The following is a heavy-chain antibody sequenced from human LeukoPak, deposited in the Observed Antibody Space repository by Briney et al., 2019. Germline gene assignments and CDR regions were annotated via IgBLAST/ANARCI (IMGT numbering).Heavy chain of an antibody. D-gene: IGHD3-16*01. J-gene: IGHJ6*02. V-gene: IGHV3-30-3*01. CDR1: GITLMSYT. CDR2: VLDNTDFP. Sequence: GGSLRLSCSGSGITLMSYTIHWVRRAPGKGLEWMTCVLDNTDFPYYADSVEGRFIISRDSSKNVVYLQMNSLRPEDTAIYYCASEPGLSRGPDYAMDVWGQGTTVTVSS. CDR3: ASEPGLSRGPDYAMDV.